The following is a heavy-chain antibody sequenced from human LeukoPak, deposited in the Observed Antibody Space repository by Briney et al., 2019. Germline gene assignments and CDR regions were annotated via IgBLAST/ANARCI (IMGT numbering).Heavy chain of an antibody. J-gene: IGHJ4*02. CDR3: ARDEGNYGDYFDY. D-gene: IGHD3-10*01. CDR1: GFTFSSYS. CDR2: ISSSSSTL. Sequence: GGSLRLSCAASGFTFSSYSMNWVRQAPGKGLEWVSYISSSSSTLYYADSVKGRFTIYRDNAKNSLYLQMNSLRAEDTAVYYCARDEGNYGDYFDYWGQGTLVTVSS. V-gene: IGHV3-48*01.